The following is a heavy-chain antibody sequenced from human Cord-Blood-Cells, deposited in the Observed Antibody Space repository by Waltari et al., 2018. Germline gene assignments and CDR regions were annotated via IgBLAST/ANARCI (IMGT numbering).Heavy chain of an antibody. J-gene: IGHJ5*02. CDR1: GYTFTSYD. V-gene: IGHV1-8*01. D-gene: IGHD6-13*01. Sequence: QVQLVQSGAEVKKPGASVKVSCKASGYTFTSYDINWVRQATGQGLEWMGWMNPNSGNTGYAQKFQGRVTMTRNTSISTADMELSSLRSEDTAVYYCARGVPYSSRWRNWFDPWGQGTLVTVSS. CDR2: MNPNSGNT. CDR3: ARGVPYSSRWRNWFDP.